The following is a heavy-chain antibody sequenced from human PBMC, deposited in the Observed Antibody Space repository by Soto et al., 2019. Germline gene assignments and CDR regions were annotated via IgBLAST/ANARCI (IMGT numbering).Heavy chain of an antibody. J-gene: IGHJ4*02. D-gene: IGHD2-2*01. Sequence: QVQLVESGGGVVQPGRSLRLSCAATGFTFSSYGMHWVRQAPGKGLEWVAVISYDGSNKYYADSVKGRFTISRDNSKNTLYLRMNSLRAEDTAVYYCAIGPRGYQLQPIDYWGQGTLVTVSS. CDR1: GFTFSSYG. CDR3: AIGPRGYQLQPIDY. V-gene: IGHV3-30*03. CDR2: ISYDGSNK.